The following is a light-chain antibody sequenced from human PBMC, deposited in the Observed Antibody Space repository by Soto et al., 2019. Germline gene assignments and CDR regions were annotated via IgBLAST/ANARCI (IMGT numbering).Light chain of an antibody. CDR1: QSVGSY. CDR3: QQYGSSPGT. J-gene: IGKJ1*01. CDR2: DTS. V-gene: IGKV3-20*01. Sequence: EIVLTQSPATLSLSPGERATLSCRASQSVGSYLAWYQQKPGQAPSLLIYDTSTRATGVPDRFSGSGSGTDFALTISRVEPEDFAIYFCQQYGSSPGTFGQGTKVDIK.